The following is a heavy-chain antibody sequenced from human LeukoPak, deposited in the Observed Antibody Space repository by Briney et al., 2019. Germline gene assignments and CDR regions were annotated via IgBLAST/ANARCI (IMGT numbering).Heavy chain of an antibody. CDR2: INHSGST. Sequence: SETLSLTRAVYGGSFSGYYWSWIRQPPGKGLEWIGEINHSGSTNYNPSLKSRVTISVDTSKNQFSLKLSSVTAADTAVYYCARDADTATWGSYGMDVWGQGTTVTVSS. D-gene: IGHD5-18*01. J-gene: IGHJ6*02. V-gene: IGHV4-34*01. CDR1: GGSFSGYY. CDR3: ARDADTATWGSYGMDV.